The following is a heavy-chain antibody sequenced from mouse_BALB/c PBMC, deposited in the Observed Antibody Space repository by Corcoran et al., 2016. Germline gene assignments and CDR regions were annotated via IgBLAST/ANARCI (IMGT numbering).Heavy chain of an antibody. CDR1: GYIFTSYW. Sequence: QVQLKQSGAELVRPGASVKLSCKTSGYIFTSYWIHWVKQRSGQGLEWIARIYPGTGSTYYNEKFKCKASLTADKSSSTAYMQLSSLKSEDSAVDYCARSEYGNYAIDSWGQGTSCTVSS. D-gene: IGHD2-10*02. J-gene: IGHJ4*01. CDR2: IYPGTGST. V-gene: IGHV1-76*01. CDR3: ARSEYGNYAIDS.